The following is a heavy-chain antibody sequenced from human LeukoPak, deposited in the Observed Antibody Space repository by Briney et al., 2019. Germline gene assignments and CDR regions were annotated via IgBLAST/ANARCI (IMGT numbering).Heavy chain of an antibody. CDR3: ARPSSGWYHYYYYYMDV. CDR1: GGSISSYY. CDR2: IYTSGST. Sequence: SETLSLTCTVSGGSISSYYWSWIRQPAGKGLEWIGRIYTSGSTNYNPSLKSRVTMSVDTSKNQFSLKLSSVTAAATPVYYCARPSSGWYHYYYYYMDVWGKGTTVTISS. D-gene: IGHD6-19*01. V-gene: IGHV4-4*07. J-gene: IGHJ6*03.